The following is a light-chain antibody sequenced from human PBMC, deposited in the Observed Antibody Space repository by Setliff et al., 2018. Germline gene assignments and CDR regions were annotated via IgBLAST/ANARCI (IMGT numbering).Light chain of an antibody. CDR1: SSDVGSYDL. J-gene: IGLJ1*01. CDR2: VVS. V-gene: IGLV2-14*03. CDR3: NAYTSGTTYV. Sequence: QSVLTQPASVSGSPGQSITISCSGTSSDVGSYDLVSWYQQHPGKAPKLIIYVVSDRPSGVSNRFSGSKSGNTASLTISGLQTEDEADYYCNAYTSGTTYVFGTGTKVTVL.